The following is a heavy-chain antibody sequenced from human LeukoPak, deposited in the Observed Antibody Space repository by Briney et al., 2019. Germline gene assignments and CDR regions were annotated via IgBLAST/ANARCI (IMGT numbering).Heavy chain of an antibody. CDR2: INHSGST. CDR1: GGSFSGYY. D-gene: IGHD1-26*01. J-gene: IGHJ4*02. V-gene: IGHV4-34*01. CDR3: ARDREPSPRGYFDY. Sequence: SETLSLTCAVYGGSFSGYYWSWIRQPPGKGLEWIGEINHSGSTNYNPSLKSRVTISVDTSKNQFSLKLSSVTAADTAVYYCARDREPSPRGYFDYWGQGTLVTVSS.